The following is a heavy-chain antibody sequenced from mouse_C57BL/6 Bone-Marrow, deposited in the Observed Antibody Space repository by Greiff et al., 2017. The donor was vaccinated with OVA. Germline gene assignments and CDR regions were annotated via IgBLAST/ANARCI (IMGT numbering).Heavy chain of an antibody. CDR2: ISGGGGNT. Sequence: EVKLMESGGGLVKPGGSLKLSCAASGFTFSSYTMSWVRQTPEKRLAWVATISGGGGNTYYPDSVKGRFTFSRDNAKNTLYLQMSSLRSEDTALYYSARLWYLEVWGTGTTVTVSS. J-gene: IGHJ1*03. V-gene: IGHV5-9*01. CDR3: ARLWYLEV. CDR1: GFTFSSYT.